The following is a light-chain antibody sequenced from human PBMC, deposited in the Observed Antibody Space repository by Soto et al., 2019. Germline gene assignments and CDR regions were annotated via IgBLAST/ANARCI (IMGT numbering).Light chain of an antibody. J-gene: IGKJ1*01. Sequence: ELVMTQSPATLSLSTGERATLSCRASQSVVNNLAWYQQKPGQAPRLLIHVASTRATGIPARFSGSGSGTDFTLTISRLEPEDFAVYYCQQYGDSPWTFGQGTKVDI. CDR1: QSVVNN. CDR3: QQYGDSPWT. V-gene: IGKV3-15*01. CDR2: VAS.